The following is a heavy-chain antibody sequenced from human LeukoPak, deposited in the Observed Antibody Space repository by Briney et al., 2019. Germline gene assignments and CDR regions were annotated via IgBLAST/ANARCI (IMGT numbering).Heavy chain of an antibody. CDR3: ARRRCSSTSCYIDHYFDY. D-gene: IGHD2-2*02. CDR2: IYYSGST. J-gene: IGHJ4*02. CDR1: GGSISSSSYY. V-gene: IGHV4-39*01. Sequence: SETLSLTCTVSGGSISSSSYYWGWIRQPPGKGLEWIGSIYYSGSTYYNPSLKSRVTISVDTSKNQFSLKLSSVTAADTAVYYCARRRCSSTSCYIDHYFDYWGQGTLVTVSS.